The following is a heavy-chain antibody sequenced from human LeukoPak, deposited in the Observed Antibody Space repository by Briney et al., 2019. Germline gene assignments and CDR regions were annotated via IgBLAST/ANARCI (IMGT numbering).Heavy chain of an antibody. CDR1: GFTFSSNW. D-gene: IGHD6-13*01. V-gene: IGHV3-74*01. CDR2: IISNENSA. J-gene: IGHJ3*02. CDR3: VRGGIASVFDI. Sequence: GGSLRLSCAASGFTFSSNWMHWVRPAPGEGLVWVSRIISNENSATYAGSVRGRFTISRDNAKNTLYLQMNSLRAEDSAVYYCVRGGIASVFDIWGQGPMVTVSS.